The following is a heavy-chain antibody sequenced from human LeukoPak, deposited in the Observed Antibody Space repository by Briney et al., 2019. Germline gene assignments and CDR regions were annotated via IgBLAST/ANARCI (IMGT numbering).Heavy chain of an antibody. D-gene: IGHD5-18*01. CDR3: ARGRSYGFDFDS. CDR1: GVSINTCCYY. V-gene: IGHV4-61*01. CDR2: KYYSGST. J-gene: IGHJ4*02. Sequence: SETLSLTCDVSGVSINTCCYYWTWIRQPPGEGLEWIGYKYYSGSTRYNSSLRSRLTISLDSSKNQFSLRLTSVTAADTAVYYCARGRSYGFDFDSWGPGTLVIVSS.